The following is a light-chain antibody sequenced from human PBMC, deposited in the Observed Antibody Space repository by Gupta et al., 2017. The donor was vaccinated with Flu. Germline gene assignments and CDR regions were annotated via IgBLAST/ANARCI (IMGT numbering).Light chain of an antibody. V-gene: IGLV3-19*01. CDR1: SLRGYY. CDR2: GKN. CDR3: HSRDTSGSHCV. J-gene: IGLJ3*02. Sequence: SSELTQDPAVSVALGQTVRITCQGDSLRGYYASWYQQKPGQAPVLVFYGKNNRPSGIPDRFSGSSSGNTASLTITGTQAEDEADYYCHSRDTSGSHCVFGGGTKLTVL.